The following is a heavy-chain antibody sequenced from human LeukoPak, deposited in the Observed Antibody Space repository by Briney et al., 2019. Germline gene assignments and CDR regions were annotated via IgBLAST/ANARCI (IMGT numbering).Heavy chain of an antibody. CDR1: GYTFTSYG. D-gene: IGHD2-2*01. J-gene: IGHJ6*03. V-gene: IGHV1-18*01. Sequence: GASVKVSCKASGYTFTSYGISWVRQAPGRGLEWMGWISAYNGNTNYAQKLQGRVTMTTDTSTSTAYMELRSLRSDDTAVYYCARAGPDIVVVPAAFYYMDVWGKGTTVTVSS. CDR2: ISAYNGNT. CDR3: ARAGPDIVVVPAAFYYMDV.